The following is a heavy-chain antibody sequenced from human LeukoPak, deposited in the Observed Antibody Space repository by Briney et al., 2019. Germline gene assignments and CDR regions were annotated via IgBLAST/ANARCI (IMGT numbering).Heavy chain of an antibody. CDR3: AELGITLIGGV. CDR1: GFTFDDYA. V-gene: IGHV3-9*01. CDR2: INWNSDSI. Sequence: SLTLSCAVFGFTFDDYAMRWVRQVPGKCLEWVAGINWNSDSIVYADSVKGRFTTSRDNAKNSLYLQMNSLRAEDTAVYYCAELGITLIGGVWGKLTTVTISS. J-gene: IGHJ6*04. D-gene: IGHD3-10*02.